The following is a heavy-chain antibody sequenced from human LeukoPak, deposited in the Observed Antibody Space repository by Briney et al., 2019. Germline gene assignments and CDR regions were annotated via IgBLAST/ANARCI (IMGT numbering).Heavy chain of an antibody. CDR2: IYYSGST. V-gene: IGHV4-59*01. CDR1: GGSISSYY. Sequence: SETLSLTCTVSGGSISSYYWSWIRQPPGKGLEWIGYIYYSGSTNYNPSLKSRVTISVDTSRNQFSLKLSSVTAADTAVYYCARGGGGWYYFDYWGQEPWSPSPQ. D-gene: IGHD6-19*01. CDR3: ARGGGGWYYFDY. J-gene: IGHJ4*01.